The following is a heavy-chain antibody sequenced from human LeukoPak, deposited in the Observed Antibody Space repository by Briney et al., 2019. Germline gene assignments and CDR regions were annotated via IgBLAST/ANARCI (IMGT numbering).Heavy chain of an antibody. CDR1: GFTFSSFY. CDR2: INGDGTII. J-gene: IGHJ3*02. Sequence: GGSLRLSCAASGFTFSSFYMHWVRQAPGKGLVWVSRINGDGTIINYADSVKGRFTISRDNAKNTLYLQMNSLRAEDTAVYYCARGGSYLSAFDIWGQGTMVTVSS. CDR3: ARGGSYLSAFDI. D-gene: IGHD1-26*01. V-gene: IGHV3-74*01.